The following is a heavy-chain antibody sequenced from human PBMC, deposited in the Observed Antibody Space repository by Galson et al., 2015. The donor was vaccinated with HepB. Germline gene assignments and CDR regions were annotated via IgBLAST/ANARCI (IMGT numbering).Heavy chain of an antibody. CDR3: ASYGGAGWYFDL. CDR2: IYYSGST. Sequence: LRLSCAASGFTFSSYAMHWVRQAPGKGLEWIGSIYYSGSTYYNPSLKSRVTISVDTSKNQFSLKLSSVTAADTAVYYCASYGGAGWYFDLWGRGTLVTVSS. J-gene: IGHJ2*01. CDR1: GFTFSSYAMH. D-gene: IGHD4-23*01. V-gene: IGHV4-39*01.